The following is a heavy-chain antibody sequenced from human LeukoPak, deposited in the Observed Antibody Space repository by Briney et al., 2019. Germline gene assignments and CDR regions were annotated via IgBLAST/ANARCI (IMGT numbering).Heavy chain of an antibody. Sequence: GESLKISCKGSGYSFTSYWIGRVRQMPGKGLEWMGIIYPGDSDTRYSPSFQGQVTISADKSISTAYLQWSSLKASDTAMYYCARHAPYCSSTSCSIDYWGQGTLVTVSS. CDR2: IYPGDSDT. D-gene: IGHD2-2*01. J-gene: IGHJ4*02. CDR1: GYSFTSYW. V-gene: IGHV5-51*01. CDR3: ARHAPYCSSTSCSIDY.